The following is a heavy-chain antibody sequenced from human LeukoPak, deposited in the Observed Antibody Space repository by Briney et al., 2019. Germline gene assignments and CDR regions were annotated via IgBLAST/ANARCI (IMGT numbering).Heavy chain of an antibody. Sequence: GGSLRLSCAASGFTFSNYAIHWVRQAPGKGLEWVAVISYDGSNKYQADSVKGRFNISRDNSKNTLYLQMNSLRAEDTAMYYCARALRLRGSTFDPWGQGTLVTVSS. CDR1: GFTFSNYA. D-gene: IGHD3-10*01. V-gene: IGHV3-30*04. CDR3: ARALRLRGSTFDP. CDR2: ISYDGSNK. J-gene: IGHJ5*02.